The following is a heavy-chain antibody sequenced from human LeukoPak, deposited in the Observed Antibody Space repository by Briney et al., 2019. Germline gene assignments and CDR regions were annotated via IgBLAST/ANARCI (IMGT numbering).Heavy chain of an antibody. CDR1: GYTFTSYG. CDR3: ARDSSCDY. CDR2: ISAHNGNT. D-gene: IGHD2-15*01. V-gene: IGHV1-18*01. Sequence: ASVKVSCKASGYTFTSYGISGVRQAPGQGLEWMGWISAHNGNTKYAQNLRGRVTMTTDTSTSTAYMELRSLRSDDTAVYYCARDSSCDYWGQGTLVTVSS. J-gene: IGHJ4*02.